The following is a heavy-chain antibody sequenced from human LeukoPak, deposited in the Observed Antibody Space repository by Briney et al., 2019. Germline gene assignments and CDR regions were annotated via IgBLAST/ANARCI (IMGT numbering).Heavy chain of an antibody. J-gene: IGHJ4*02. CDR3: AGDKPSPRYGDYLDY. CDR2: ISSSSSYI. Sequence: PGGSLRFSCAASGFTFSSYSMNWVRQAPGKGLEWVSSISSSSSYIYYADSVKGRFTISRDNAKNSLYLQMNSLRAEDTAVYYCAGDKPSPRYGDYLDYWGQGTLVTVSS. V-gene: IGHV3-21*01. D-gene: IGHD4-17*01. CDR1: GFTFSSYS.